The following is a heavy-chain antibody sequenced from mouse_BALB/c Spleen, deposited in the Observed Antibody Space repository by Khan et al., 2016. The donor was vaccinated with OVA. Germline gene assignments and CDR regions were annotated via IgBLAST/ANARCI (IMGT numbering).Heavy chain of an antibody. Sequence: EVQLVESGGDLVKPGGSLKLSCAASGFTFSSYGMSWVRQTPDKRLEWVATISSAGDYTFYPDIVKGRFTISRDNAKHTLYLQVSSLKSADTAMYYCASHLTGSFAYWGQGTLVTVSA. CDR3: ASHLTGSFAY. CDR2: ISSAGDYT. J-gene: IGHJ3*01. CDR1: GFTFSSYG. D-gene: IGHD4-1*01. V-gene: IGHV5-6*01.